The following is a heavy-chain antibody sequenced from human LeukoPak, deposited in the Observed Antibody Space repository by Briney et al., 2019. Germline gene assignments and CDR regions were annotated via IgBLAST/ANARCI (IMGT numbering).Heavy chain of an antibody. CDR2: INHSGST. CDR1: GGSFSGYS. J-gene: IGHJ4*02. D-gene: IGHD6-13*01. Sequence: SETLSLTCAVYGGSFSGYSWSWIRQPPGKGLEWIGEINHSGSTNYNPSLKSRVTISVDTSKNQFSLKLSSVTAADTAVYYCARKRWAGYSSLYFDYWGQGTLVTVSS. V-gene: IGHV4-34*01. CDR3: ARKRWAGYSSLYFDY.